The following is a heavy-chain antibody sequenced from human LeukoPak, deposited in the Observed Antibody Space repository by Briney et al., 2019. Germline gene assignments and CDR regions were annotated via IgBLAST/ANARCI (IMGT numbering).Heavy chain of an antibody. Sequence: NSSETLSLTCIVSGDSITSHYWNRIRQPPGKGLEWIGYVHHSGGTTYHPSLKSRVTMSVDTSKNHFSLKIISVTAADTAVYYCAKWANDRRAFDIWGQGTMVTASS. CDR1: GDSITSHY. CDR2: VHHSGGT. V-gene: IGHV4-59*11. CDR3: AKWANDRRAFDI. J-gene: IGHJ3*02. D-gene: IGHD1-14*01.